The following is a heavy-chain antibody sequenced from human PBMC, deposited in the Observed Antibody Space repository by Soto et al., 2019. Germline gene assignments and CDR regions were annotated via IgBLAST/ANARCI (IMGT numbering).Heavy chain of an antibody. CDR3: ARDLIVVVPDPWFDP. CDR1: GGTFSSYT. V-gene: IGHV1-69*04. CDR2: IIPILGIA. J-gene: IGHJ5*02. D-gene: IGHD2-2*01. Sequence: ASVKVSCKASGGTFSSYTISWVRQAPGQGLEWMGRIIPILGIANYAQKFQGRVTITADKSTSTAYMELSSLRSEDTAVYYCARDLIVVVPDPWFDPWGQGTLVTVSS.